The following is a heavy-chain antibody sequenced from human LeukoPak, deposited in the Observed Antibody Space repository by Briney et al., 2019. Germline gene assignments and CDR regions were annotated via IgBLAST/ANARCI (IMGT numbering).Heavy chain of an antibody. J-gene: IGHJ3*02. CDR3: AGQWAVANTRRFAI. V-gene: IGHV4-38-2*02. Sequence: PSETLSPTCTVSGNFISSGFYWVWLRQTPGKDLQWIGSLYSTGTTYYNPSLAGRVTVSTDSSKNQLSLKLRSVTAADTAVYYCAGQWAVANTRRFAIWGQGSRVTVSS. D-gene: IGHD6-19*01. CDR1: GNFISSGFY. CDR2: LYSTGTT.